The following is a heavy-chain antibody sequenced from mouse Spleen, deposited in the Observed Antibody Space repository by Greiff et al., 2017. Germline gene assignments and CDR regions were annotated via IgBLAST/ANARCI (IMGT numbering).Heavy chain of an antibody. CDR2: ISSGSSTI. V-gene: IGHV5-17*02. J-gene: IGHJ3*01. CDR1: GFTFSSFG. Sequence: EVQVVESGGGLVQPGGSRKLSCAASGFTFSSFGMHWVRQAPEKGLEWVAYISSGSSTIYYADTVKGRFTISRDKPKNTLFLQMTSLRSEDTAMYYCASNIGYDVRFAYWGQGTLVTVSA. CDR3: ASNIGYDVRFAY. D-gene: IGHD2-14*01.